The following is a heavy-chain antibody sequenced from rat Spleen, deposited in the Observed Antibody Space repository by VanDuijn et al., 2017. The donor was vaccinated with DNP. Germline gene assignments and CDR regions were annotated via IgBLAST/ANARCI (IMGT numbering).Heavy chain of an antibody. CDR2: IIYDGSRT. Sequence: EVQLVESGGGLVQPGRSLELSCSASGFTFSDYNMAWVRQAPTTGLEWVANIIYDGSRTHYRDSVQGRFTISRDNAKSTLYLQMNSLRSEDTATYYCARRGYPGDFDYWGQGVMVTVSS. CDR3: ARRGYPGDFDY. J-gene: IGHJ2*01. D-gene: IGHD1-4*01. CDR1: GFTFSDYN. V-gene: IGHV5S10*01.